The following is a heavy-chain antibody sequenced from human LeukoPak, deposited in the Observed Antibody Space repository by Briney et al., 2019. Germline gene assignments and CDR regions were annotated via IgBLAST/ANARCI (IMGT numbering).Heavy chain of an antibody. D-gene: IGHD2-21*01. CDR1: GYTFTSYG. CDR3: ARGAYCGGDCSSSDAFDI. CDR2: ISAYNGNT. V-gene: IGHV1-18*01. J-gene: IGHJ3*02. Sequence: ASVKVSCKASGYTFTSYGVSWVRQAPGQGLEWMGWISAYNGNTNYAQNLQGRVTLTTDTSTTTASLELRSLRSDDTAVYYCARGAYCGGDCSSSDAFDIWGRGTMVTVSS.